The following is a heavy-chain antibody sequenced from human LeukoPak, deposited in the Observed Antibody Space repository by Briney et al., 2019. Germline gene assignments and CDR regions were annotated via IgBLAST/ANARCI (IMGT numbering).Heavy chain of an antibody. CDR3: ARDPSTRWYLDS. Sequence: GASVKVSCKASGYTFSAYYLHWVRQAPGQGLEWMGWINPRNGGTKFAPKFQGRVTMTRDTSISTVHMELSSLRSDDTAVYYCARDPSTRWYLDSWGQGVLVIVSS. D-gene: IGHD2-2*01. J-gene: IGHJ4*02. CDR2: INPRNGGT. V-gene: IGHV1-2*02. CDR1: GYTFSAYY.